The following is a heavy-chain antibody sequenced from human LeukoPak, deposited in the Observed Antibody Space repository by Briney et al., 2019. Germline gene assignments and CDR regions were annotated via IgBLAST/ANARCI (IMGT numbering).Heavy chain of an antibody. CDR1: GFTFSSYS. V-gene: IGHV3-21*01. J-gene: IGHJ3*02. CDR2: ISSSSSYI. CDR3: ARCLRSSGYDGDAFDI. D-gene: IGHD3-22*01. Sequence: PGGSLRLSCAASGFTFSSYSINWVRQAPGKGLEWVSSISSSSSYIYYADSVKGRFTISRDNAKNSLYLQMNSLRAEDTAVYYCARCLRSSGYDGDAFDIWGQGTMVTVPS.